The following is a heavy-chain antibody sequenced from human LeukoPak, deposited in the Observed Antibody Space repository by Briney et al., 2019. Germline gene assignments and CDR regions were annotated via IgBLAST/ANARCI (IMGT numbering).Heavy chain of an antibody. V-gene: IGHV3-53*01. CDR1: GFTFSAYW. CDR3: VSQKWLYAFDI. CDR2: IYSGGAT. D-gene: IGHD5-24*01. Sequence: PGGSLRLSCAASGFTFSAYWMSWVRQAPGKGLEWVSAIYSGGATYYADSAKGRFTVSRDDSKNTLYLQMYRLRVEDTAMYYCVSQKWLYAFDIWGQGTMVTVSS. J-gene: IGHJ3*02.